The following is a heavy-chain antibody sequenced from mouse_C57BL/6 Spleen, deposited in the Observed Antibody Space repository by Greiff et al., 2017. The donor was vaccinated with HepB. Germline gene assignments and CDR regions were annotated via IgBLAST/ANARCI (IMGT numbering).Heavy chain of an antibody. CDR1: GYTFTSYW. CDR2: INPSNGGT. V-gene: IGHV1-53*01. Sequence: VQLQQPGTELVKPGASVKLSCKASGYTFTSYWMHWVKQRPGQGLEWIGNINPSNGGTNYNEKFKSKATLTVDKASSTAYMQLSSLTSEDSAVYYCARGNYYGSSYWYFDVWGTGTTVTVSS. J-gene: IGHJ1*03. D-gene: IGHD1-1*01. CDR3: ARGNYYGSSYWYFDV.